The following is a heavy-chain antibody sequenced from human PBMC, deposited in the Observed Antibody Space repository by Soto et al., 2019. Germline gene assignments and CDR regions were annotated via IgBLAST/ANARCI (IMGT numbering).Heavy chain of an antibody. CDR3: ARDFQVSGSGNYNWFDP. Sequence: PSETLSLTCAVYGGSFSGYYWSWIRQPPGKGLEWIGEINHSGSTNYNPSLKSRVTISVDTSKNQFSLKLSSVTAADTAVYYCARDFQVSGSGNYNWFDPWGQGTLVTVSS. CDR1: GGSFSGYY. D-gene: IGHD3-10*01. J-gene: IGHJ5*02. V-gene: IGHV4-34*01. CDR2: INHSGST.